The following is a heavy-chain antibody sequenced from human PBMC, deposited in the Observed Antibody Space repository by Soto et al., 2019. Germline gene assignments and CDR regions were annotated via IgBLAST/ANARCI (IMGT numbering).Heavy chain of an antibody. CDR1: GDSIGSNY. CDR2: IYYSGST. CDR3: ATGRWFDP. Sequence: QVQLQESGPGLVKPSETLSLTCIVSGDSIGSNYWSWIRQPPGRGLEWIGYIYYSGSTNYNPSLRRRVTSSVDTPTHQFAQTLTSVTAADTAMDSCATGRWFDPWGQGTLVTVSS. V-gene: IGHV4-59*12. J-gene: IGHJ5*02.